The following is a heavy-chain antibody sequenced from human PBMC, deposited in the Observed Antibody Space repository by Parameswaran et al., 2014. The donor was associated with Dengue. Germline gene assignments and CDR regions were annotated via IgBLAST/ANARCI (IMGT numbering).Heavy chain of an antibody. CDR3: ARYAVGGWFDP. CDR1: GGSFSGYY. CDR2: INHSGST. Sequence: SQTLSLTCAVYGGSFSGYYWSWIRQPPGKGLEWIGEINHSGSTNYNPSLKSRVTISVDTSKNQFSLKLSSVTAADTAVYYCARYAVGGWFDPWGQGTLVTVSS. D-gene: IGHD4-23*01. J-gene: IGHJ5*02. V-gene: IGHV4-34*01.